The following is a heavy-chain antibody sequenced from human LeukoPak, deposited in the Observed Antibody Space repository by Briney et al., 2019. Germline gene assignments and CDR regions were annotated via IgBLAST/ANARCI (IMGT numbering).Heavy chain of an antibody. V-gene: IGHV3-21*04. Sequence: GGSLRPSCAASGFTFSSYSMNWVRQAPGKGLEWVSSISSSSSYIYYADSVKGRFTISRDNAKNSLYLQMNSLRAEDTAIYYCAKHSHDGSAPYYEVQLDYWGQGTLVTVSS. D-gene: IGHD3-22*01. CDR3: AKHSHDGSAPYYEVQLDY. J-gene: IGHJ4*02. CDR2: ISSSSSYI. CDR1: GFTFSSYS.